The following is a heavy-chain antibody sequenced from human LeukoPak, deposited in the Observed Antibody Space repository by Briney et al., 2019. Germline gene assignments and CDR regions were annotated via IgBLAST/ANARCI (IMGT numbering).Heavy chain of an antibody. D-gene: IGHD3-22*01. J-gene: IGHJ4*02. CDR1: GFTFSSYG. V-gene: IGHV3-30*02. CDR3: AKEAPGGYYDSSGCPDY. CDR2: IRYDGTDK. Sequence: GKSLRLSCAASGFTFSSYGMNWVRQAPGKGLEWVAFIRYDGTDKYYADSVKGRFTISRDNSKNTLYLQMNSLRAEDTAVYYCAKEAPGGYYDSSGCPDYWGQGTLVTVSS.